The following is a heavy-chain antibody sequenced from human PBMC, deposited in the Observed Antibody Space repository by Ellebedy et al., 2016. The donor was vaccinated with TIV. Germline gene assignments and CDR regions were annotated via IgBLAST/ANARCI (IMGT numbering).Heavy chain of an antibody. D-gene: IGHD6-6*01. V-gene: IGHV1-46*01. CDR1: GYTFTSYY. CDR2: IDPSGGST. CDR3: ARDRIASSQDSYYFGMDA. Sequence: AASVNVSCKASGYTFTSYYMHWVRQAPGHGLEWVGLIDPSGGSTTYAQKFQGRVTMTGDTSTSTVYMELSSLRSDDTAVYYCARDRIASSQDSYYFGMDAWGKGTTVTVSS. J-gene: IGHJ6*04.